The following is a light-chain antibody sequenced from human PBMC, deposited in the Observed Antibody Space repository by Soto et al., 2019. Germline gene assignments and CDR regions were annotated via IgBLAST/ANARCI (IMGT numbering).Light chain of an antibody. CDR3: QQYGSSPTWT. Sequence: EIVLTQSPGTLSLSPGERATLSCRASQSVSSSYLAWYQQKPGQAPRLLIYGASSRATGIPDGFSGSGSGTDFTLTISRLEPEDFAVYYCQQYGSSPTWTFGQGTKVDNK. V-gene: IGKV3-20*01. CDR1: QSVSSSY. CDR2: GAS. J-gene: IGKJ1*01.